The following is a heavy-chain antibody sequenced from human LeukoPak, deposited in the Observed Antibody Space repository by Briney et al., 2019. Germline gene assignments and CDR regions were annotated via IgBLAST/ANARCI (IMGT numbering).Heavy chain of an antibody. CDR3: ARDRSNSWSFDY. D-gene: IGHD6-13*01. Sequence: GGSLRLSCVASGFTFSNYAMSWVRQAPGKGLEWVAVISYDGSNKDYADSVKGRFTISRDSSKNTLYLQMNSLRAEDTAVYYCARDRSNSWSFDYWGQGALVTVSS. V-gene: IGHV3-30*04. J-gene: IGHJ4*02. CDR2: ISYDGSNK. CDR1: GFTFSNYA.